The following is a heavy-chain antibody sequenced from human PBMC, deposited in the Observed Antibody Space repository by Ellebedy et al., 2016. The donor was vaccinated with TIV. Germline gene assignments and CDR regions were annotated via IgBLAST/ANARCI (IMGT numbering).Heavy chain of an antibody. D-gene: IGHD3-9*01. J-gene: IGHJ4*02. Sequence: GESLKISCAASGFSVGTNGMNWVRQAPDKGLEWVAFMRSDGSTKYYADSVTGRFTISRDSSKNTLYLQMNSLRAEDTAVYYCATDRRSYVLTGVYDYWGQGTLVTVSS. CDR3: ATDRRSYVLTGVYDY. CDR2: MRSDGSTK. CDR1: GFSVGTNG. V-gene: IGHV3-30*02.